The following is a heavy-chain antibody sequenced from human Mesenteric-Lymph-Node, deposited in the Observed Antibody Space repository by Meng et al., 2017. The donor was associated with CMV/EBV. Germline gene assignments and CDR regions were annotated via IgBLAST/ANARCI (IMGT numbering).Heavy chain of an antibody. CDR1: GASVSSASYF. V-gene: IGHV4-61*01. CDR3: ARDDYCTSTSCPLYYFDF. Sequence: SETLSLTCTVSGASVSSASYFWSWIRQPPGKGLEWIGYIYYSGNINYNPSLKSRVTISVDTSENQFSLKLSSVTAADTAVYYCARDDYCTSTSCPLYYFDFWGQGTLVTVSS. J-gene: IGHJ4*02. CDR2: IYYSGNI. D-gene: IGHD2-2*01.